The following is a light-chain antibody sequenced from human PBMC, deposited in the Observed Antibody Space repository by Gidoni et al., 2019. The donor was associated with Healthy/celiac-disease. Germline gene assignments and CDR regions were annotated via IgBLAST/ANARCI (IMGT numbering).Light chain of an antibody. CDR2: GKN. V-gene: IGLV3-19*01. J-gene: IGLJ1*01. Sequence: SSELTQDPAVSVAVGQTVRITCQGDSHRSYYASWYQQKPGQAPVLVIYGKNNRPSGIPDRFSGSSSGNTASLTITGAQAEDEADYYCTSRDSSGNPYYVFGTGTKVTVL. CDR3: TSRDSSGNPYYV. CDR1: SHRSYY.